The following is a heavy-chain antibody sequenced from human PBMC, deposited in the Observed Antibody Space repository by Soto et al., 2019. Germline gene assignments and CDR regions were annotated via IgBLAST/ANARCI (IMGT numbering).Heavy chain of an antibody. CDR2: IDNGGTNT. V-gene: IGHV3-74*01. CDR3: AKDRGRPDAFNI. D-gene: IGHD3-10*01. Sequence: LRLSCAGSGYNFGGFWMHWVRQAQGKGLVWVSRIDNGGTNTVYADAVKGRFTISRDNAKNTLYLQMNSLRAEDTAVYYCAKDRGRPDAFNIWGQGTMVTVSS. CDR1: GYNFGGFW. J-gene: IGHJ3*02.